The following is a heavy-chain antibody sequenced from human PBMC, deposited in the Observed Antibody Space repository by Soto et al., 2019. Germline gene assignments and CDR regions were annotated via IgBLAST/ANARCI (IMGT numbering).Heavy chain of an antibody. V-gene: IGHV1-18*01. D-gene: IGHD1-26*01. Sequence: ASVKVSCKASGYTFTRYGISWVRQAPGQGLEWMGWISAYNGNTNYAQKLQGRVTMTTDTSTSTAYMELRSLRSDDTAVYYCARFIRETSWEEFDYWGQGTLVTVSS. CDR2: ISAYNGNT. CDR3: ARFIRETSWEEFDY. CDR1: GYTFTRYG. J-gene: IGHJ4*02.